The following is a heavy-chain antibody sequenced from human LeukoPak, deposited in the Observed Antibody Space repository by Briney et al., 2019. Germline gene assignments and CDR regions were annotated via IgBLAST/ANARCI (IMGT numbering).Heavy chain of an antibody. J-gene: IGHJ4*02. Sequence: SSETLSLTCTASGGSISSGGYYWSWIRQHPGKGLEWIGYIYYSGSTYYNPSLKSRVTISVDTSKNQFSLRLSSVTAADTAVYYCARLGSDYDFWSGYYRGDYFDYWGQGTLVTVSS. D-gene: IGHD3-3*01. CDR2: IYYSGST. V-gene: IGHV4-31*03. CDR3: ARLGSDYDFWSGYYRGDYFDY. CDR1: GGSISSGGYY.